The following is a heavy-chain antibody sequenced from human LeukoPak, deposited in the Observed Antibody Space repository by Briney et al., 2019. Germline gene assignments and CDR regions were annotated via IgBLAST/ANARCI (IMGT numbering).Heavy chain of an antibody. V-gene: IGHV3-74*01. J-gene: IGHJ4*02. Sequence: QPGGSLRLSCAASGFTFSSSWFHWVRQAPGKGLVWVSRIDPGGTYIHYADSVRGRFTISRDNAKNTLYLQMNSLRAEDTAVYYCARKYFDYWGQGTLVTVSS. CDR2: IDPGGTYI. CDR1: GFTFSSSW. CDR3: ARKYFDY.